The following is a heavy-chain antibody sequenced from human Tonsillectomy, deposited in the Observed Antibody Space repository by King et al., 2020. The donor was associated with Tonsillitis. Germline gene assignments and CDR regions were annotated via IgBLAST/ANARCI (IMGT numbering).Heavy chain of an antibody. V-gene: IGHV1-69*01. CDR2: IIPIFGTA. Sequence: VQLVESGAEVKKPGSSVKVSCKASGGTFSSYAISWVRQAPGQGLEWMGGIIPIFGTANYAQKFQGRVTITADESTSTAYMGLSSLRSEDTAVYYCARAYMAYCGGDCYSQDYYYGMDVWGQGTTVTVSS. CDR3: ARAYMAYCGGDCYSQDYYYGMDV. CDR1: GGTFSSYA. J-gene: IGHJ6*02. D-gene: IGHD2-21*02.